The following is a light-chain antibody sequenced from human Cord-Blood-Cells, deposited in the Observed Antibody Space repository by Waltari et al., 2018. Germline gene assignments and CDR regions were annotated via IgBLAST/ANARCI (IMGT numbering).Light chain of an antibody. CDR1: PGIKDGTPR. J-gene: IGLJ2*01. Sequence: QAVLTQPSSPASSPGESASPTCTLLPGIKDGTPRIYCMHPKPGSPPQYLPRYKSDSHKQQGSGVPSLFSVSKDASANAGILLISGLQSEDEADYYCMIWHSSAVVFGGGTKLTVL. V-gene: IGLV5-45*03. CDR3: MIWHSSAVV. CDR2: YKSDSHK.